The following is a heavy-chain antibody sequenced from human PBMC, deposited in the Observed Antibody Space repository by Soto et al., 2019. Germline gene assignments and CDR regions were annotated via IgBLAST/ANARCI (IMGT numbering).Heavy chain of an antibody. D-gene: IGHD2-2*01. V-gene: IGHV4-39*01. J-gene: IGHJ5*02. CDR3: ASSQPYSSSTSCYRDANWLDP. CDR2: VYYSGST. Sequence: PSETLSLTCTVSGGSISSSSYYWGWIRQPPGKGLEWIGSVYYSGSTYYNPSLKSRLTISVDTSKNQFSLKLSSVTAADTAVYYCASSQPYSSSTSCYRDANWLDPWGQGTLVTVSS. CDR1: GGSISSSSYY.